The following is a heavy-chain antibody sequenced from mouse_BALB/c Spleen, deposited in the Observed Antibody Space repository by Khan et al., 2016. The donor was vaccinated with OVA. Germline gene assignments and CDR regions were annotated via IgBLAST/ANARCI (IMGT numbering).Heavy chain of an antibody. CDR1: GFTFSTYA. J-gene: IGHJ3*01. D-gene: IGHD1-1*01. V-gene: IGHV5-6*01. CDR3: VRHNYGPFAY. CDR2: INTGGDYI. Sequence: EVELVESGGDLVKPGGSLKLSCAASGFTFSTYAMSWVRQTPDKRLEWVATINTGGDYIYYPDSVKGRFTISRDNAKNTLYLQMSSLRSEDTAMYYCVRHNYGPFAYWGQGTLVTVSA.